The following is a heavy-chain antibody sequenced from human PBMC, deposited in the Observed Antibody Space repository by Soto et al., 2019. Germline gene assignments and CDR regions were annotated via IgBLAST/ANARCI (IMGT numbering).Heavy chain of an antibody. J-gene: IGHJ4*02. Sequence: QVQLQESGPGLVKPSETLSLTCTVSGWSINTYYWSWIRQPPGKGLEWIGYIYYRANPNYNPSLKSRVXXSXDXCKHQFSLKLSSVTAADTAVYYCARHYGDGYDYVDYWGQGTLVTVSS. D-gene: IGHD5-12*01. CDR1: GWSINTYY. CDR2: IYYRANP. V-gene: IGHV4-59*08. CDR3: ARHYGDGYDYVDY.